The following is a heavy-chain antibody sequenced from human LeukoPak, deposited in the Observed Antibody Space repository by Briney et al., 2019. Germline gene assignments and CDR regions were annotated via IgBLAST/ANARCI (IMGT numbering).Heavy chain of an antibody. CDR2: IYPGDSDT. CDR1: GYSFTSYW. V-gene: IGHV5-51*01. J-gene: IGHJ4*02. D-gene: IGHD4-23*01. Sequence: GESLKISCKGSGYSFTSYWIGWVRQMPGKGLEWMGIIYPGDSDTRYSPSFQGQVTISADKSISTAYLQWSSLKASDTAMYYCASAPDYGGNSGSFDYWGQGTLVTVSS. CDR3: ASAPDYGGNSGSFDY.